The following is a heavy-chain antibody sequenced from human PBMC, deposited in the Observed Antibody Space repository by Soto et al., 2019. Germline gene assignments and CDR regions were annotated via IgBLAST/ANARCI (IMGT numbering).Heavy chain of an antibody. CDR2: ISGSGGST. J-gene: IGHJ4*02. CDR1: GFTFSSYA. CDR3: AKDTTIMVVTATNIDY. D-gene: IGHD2-21*02. Sequence: GGSLRLSCAASGFTFSSYAMSWVRQAPGEGLEWVSAISGSGGSTYYADSVKGRFTISRDNSKNTLYLQMNSLRAEDTAVYYCAKDTTIMVVTATNIDYWGQGTLVTVSS. V-gene: IGHV3-23*01.